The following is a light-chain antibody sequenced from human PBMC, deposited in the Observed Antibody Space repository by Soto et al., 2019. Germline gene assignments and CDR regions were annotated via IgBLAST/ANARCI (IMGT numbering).Light chain of an antibody. CDR3: FSFTSTNTHV. CDR2: EVS. J-gene: IGLJ1*01. CDR1: SSDVGGYNS. V-gene: IGLV2-14*03. Sequence: QSALTQPASVSGSPGQSITISCTETSSDVGGYNSVSWYQQHPGKAPKLMIFEVSNRPSGVSNRFSGSKSGNTASLTISGLQAEDEADYYCFSFTSTNTHVFGSGTKVTVL.